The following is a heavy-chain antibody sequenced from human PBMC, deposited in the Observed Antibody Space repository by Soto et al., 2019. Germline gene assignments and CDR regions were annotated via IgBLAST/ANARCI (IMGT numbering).Heavy chain of an antibody. CDR2: IYHSGST. V-gene: IGHV4-30-2*01. D-gene: IGHD3-10*01. CDR1: GGSISSGGYS. Sequence: PSETLSLTCAVSGGSISSGGYSWSWIRQPPGKGLEWIGYIYHSGSTYYNPSLKSRVTISVDRSKNQFSLKLSSVTAADTAMYYCTRARGYYYGMDVWGQGTTVTVSS. J-gene: IGHJ6*02. CDR3: TRARGYYYGMDV.